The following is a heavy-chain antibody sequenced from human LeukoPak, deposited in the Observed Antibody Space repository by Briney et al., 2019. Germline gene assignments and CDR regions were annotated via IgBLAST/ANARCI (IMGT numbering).Heavy chain of an antibody. V-gene: IGHV5-51*01. J-gene: IGHJ4*02. CDR2: IYPGDSDT. Sequence: GESLQISCKGSGYNFNKYWIGWVRQMPGKGLEWMGLIYPGDSDTRYSPSFQGQVTISADKSTSTAYLQWSSLEASDTAMYYCARQSQDNLVVIIPASRGYDYWGQGTLVTVSS. CDR1: GYNFNKYW. CDR3: ARQSQDNLVVIIPASRGYDY. D-gene: IGHD2-15*01.